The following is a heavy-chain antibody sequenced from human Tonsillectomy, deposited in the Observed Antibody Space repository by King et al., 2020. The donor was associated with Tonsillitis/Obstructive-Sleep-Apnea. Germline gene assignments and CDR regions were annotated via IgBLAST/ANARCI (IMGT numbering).Heavy chain of an antibody. CDR2: IYPGESDV. CDR1: GYSFTNYW. CDR3: ARLKWCYNRRYSGSPFQFYF. J-gene: IGHJ4*02. Sequence: LVQSGAEVKKPGESLKISCKGSGYSFTNYWIAWVRQMPGIGLAWMGIIYPGESDVRYSPSFQGQVTISADKSIAAAYLQWSTLKASDTAMYYCARLKWCYNRRYSGSPFQFYFRGQGTLVPGSS. V-gene: IGHV5-51*03. D-gene: IGHD2-21*01.